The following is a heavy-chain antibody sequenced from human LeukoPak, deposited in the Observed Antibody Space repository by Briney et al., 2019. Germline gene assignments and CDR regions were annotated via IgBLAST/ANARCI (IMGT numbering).Heavy chain of an antibody. D-gene: IGHD3-3*01. CDR2: INPNSGGT. CDR1: GYTFTGYY. J-gene: IGHJ5*02. Sequence: GASVKVSCKASGYTFTGYYMHWVRQAPGQGLEWMGWINPNSGGTNYAQKFQGRVTMTRDTSISTAYMELSRLSSDDTAVYYCARFPGFKMEWFLSKKNDKDKHWFDPWGQGTLVTVSS. CDR3: ARFPGFKMEWFLSKKNDKDKHWFDP. V-gene: IGHV1-2*02.